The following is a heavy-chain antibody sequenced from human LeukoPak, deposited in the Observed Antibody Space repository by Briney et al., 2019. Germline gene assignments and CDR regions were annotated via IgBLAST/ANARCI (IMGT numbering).Heavy chain of an antibody. CDR1: GYTFTSYG. D-gene: IGHD3-3*01. V-gene: IGHV1-18*01. J-gene: IGHJ4*02. CDR2: ISAYNGNT. Sequence: GASVKVSCKASGYTFTSYGISWVRQAPGQGLEWMGWISAYNGNTNYAQKLQGRATMTTDTSTSTAYMELRSLRSDDTAVYYCAREWSGYYDFWSGQDVRPFDYWGQGTLVTVSS. CDR3: AREWSGYYDFWSGQDVRPFDY.